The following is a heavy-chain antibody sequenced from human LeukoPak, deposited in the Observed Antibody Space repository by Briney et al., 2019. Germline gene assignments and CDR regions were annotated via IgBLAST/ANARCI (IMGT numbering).Heavy chain of an antibody. J-gene: IGHJ4*02. V-gene: IGHV4-59*01. D-gene: IGHD3-10*01. Sequence: SETQSLTCAVSGGSITNYYWSWIRQSPGKGLEWIGFIYYNGNTNYNPSLKSRVTISVDTSKNQFSLKLTSMTAADTAVYYCARGVLLWFGESDYWGQGTLVTVSS. CDR1: GGSITNYY. CDR2: IYYNGNT. CDR3: ARGVLLWFGESDY.